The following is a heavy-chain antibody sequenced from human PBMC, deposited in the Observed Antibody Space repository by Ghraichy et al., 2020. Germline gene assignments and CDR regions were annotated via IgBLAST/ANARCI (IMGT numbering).Heavy chain of an antibody. Sequence: GGSLRLSCAASGFIFDAYAMHWVRLVPGKGLEWVSHISWNSVSIDYADSVRGRFTISRDNAKNSLYLQMNNVRVEDTALYYCAKDKSEEGTTPAFDIWGQGTMVVVSS. D-gene: IGHD1/OR15-1a*01. CDR3: AKDKSEEGTTPAFDI. CDR1: GFIFDAYA. V-gene: IGHV3-9*01. CDR2: ISWNSVSI. J-gene: IGHJ3*02.